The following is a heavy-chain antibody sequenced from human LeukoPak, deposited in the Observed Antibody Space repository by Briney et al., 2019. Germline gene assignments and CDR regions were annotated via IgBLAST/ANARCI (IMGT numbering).Heavy chain of an antibody. CDR3: ARLSYDFWSGYPKTNWFDP. J-gene: IGHJ5*02. CDR1: GGTFSRYA. V-gene: IGHV1-69*05. Sequence: GASVKVSCKASGGTFSRYAISWVRQAPGQGLEWMGGIIPIFGTANYAQKFQGRVTITTDESTSTAYMELSSLRSEDTAVYYCARLSYDFWSGYPKTNWFDPWGQGTLVTVSS. CDR2: IIPIFGTA. D-gene: IGHD3-3*01.